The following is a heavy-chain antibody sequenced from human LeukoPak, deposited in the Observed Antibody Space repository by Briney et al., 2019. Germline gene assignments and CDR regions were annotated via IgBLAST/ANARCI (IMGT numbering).Heavy chain of an antibody. J-gene: IGHJ3*02. Sequence: GASVKVSCKASGGTFSSYAISWVRQAPGQGLEWMGRIIPILGIANYAQKFQGRVTINADKSTSTAYMALSSLRSEDTAVYYCARDHTAAGGNAFDIWGQGTMVTVSS. V-gene: IGHV1-69*04. CDR2: IIPILGIA. CDR1: GGTFSSYA. D-gene: IGHD6-13*01. CDR3: ARDHTAAGGNAFDI.